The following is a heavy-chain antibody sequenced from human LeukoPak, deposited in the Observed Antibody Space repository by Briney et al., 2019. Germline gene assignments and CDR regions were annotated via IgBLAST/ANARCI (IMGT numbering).Heavy chain of an antibody. V-gene: IGHV5-51*01. CDR1: GYRFTSHW. CDR2: IYPGDSDT. J-gene: IGHJ4*02. Sequence: GESLKISCKGSGYRFTSHWIARVRQMPGKGLEWMGIIYPGDSDTTYSPSFQGQVTISADKSISTAYLQWSSLKASDTAMYYCARHGDSNWYFDYWGQGTLVTVSS. CDR3: ARHGDSNWYFDY. D-gene: IGHD6-13*01.